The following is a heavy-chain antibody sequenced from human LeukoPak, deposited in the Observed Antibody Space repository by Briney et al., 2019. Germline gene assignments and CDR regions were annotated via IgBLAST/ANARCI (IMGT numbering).Heavy chain of an antibody. CDR3: ASGSYLWGGMDV. V-gene: IGHV1-18*01. Sequence: ASVKVSCKASGDSFSNYGFAWVRQAPGQGLEWMGWISADSGDRYYAQNFQHRVTMTTDTSTTTGYMELRSLRSDDTAVYYCASGSYLWGGMDVWGQGTTVTVSS. J-gene: IGHJ6*02. CDR1: GDSFSNYG. CDR2: ISADSGDR. D-gene: IGHD1-26*01.